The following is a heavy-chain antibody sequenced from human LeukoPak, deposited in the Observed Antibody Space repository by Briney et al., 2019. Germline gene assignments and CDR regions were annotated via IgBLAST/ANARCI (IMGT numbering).Heavy chain of an antibody. V-gene: IGHV4-34*01. CDR1: GGSFSGYY. CDR3: ARGSRAVAIDY. J-gene: IGHJ4*02. CDR2: INHSGST. D-gene: IGHD6-19*01. Sequence: SETLSLTCAVYGGSFSGYYWSWIRQPPGKGLEWIGEINHSGSTNYNPSLKSRVTISVDTSKNQFSLKLSSVTAADTAVYYCARGSRAVAIDYWGQGTLVTVSS.